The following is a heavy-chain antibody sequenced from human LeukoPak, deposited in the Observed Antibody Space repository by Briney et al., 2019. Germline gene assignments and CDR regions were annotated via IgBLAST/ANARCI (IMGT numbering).Heavy chain of an antibody. CDR1: GYTFDGYY. J-gene: IGHJ4*02. CDR2: INPDKGDA. V-gene: IGHV1-2*02. D-gene: IGHD2-15*01. CDR3: TRSSWDCSSGSCYTYMNFDY. Sequence: ASVKVSCKASGYTFDGYYIHWVRRAPGQGLEWLGWINPDKGDARTAQKFRDRVIMTTDKSLATAYMEVINLSSDDTAVYFCTRSSWDCSSGSCYTYMNFDYWGQGTLVTVSS.